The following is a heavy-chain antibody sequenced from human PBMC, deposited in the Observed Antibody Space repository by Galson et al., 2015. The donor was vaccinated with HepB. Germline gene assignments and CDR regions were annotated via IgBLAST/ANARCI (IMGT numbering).Heavy chain of an antibody. V-gene: IGHV3-33*01. CDR2: IWSDGNNK. Sequence: SLRLSCAASGFTFSNYGVHWVRQAPGKGLEWVAVIWSDGNNKYYADSVKGRFTISRDNAKNTLYLQMKSLRAEDTAVYYCARDQGDYFDYWGQGTLVTVSS. CDR1: GFTFSNYG. D-gene: IGHD3-16*01. CDR3: ARDQGDYFDY. J-gene: IGHJ4*02.